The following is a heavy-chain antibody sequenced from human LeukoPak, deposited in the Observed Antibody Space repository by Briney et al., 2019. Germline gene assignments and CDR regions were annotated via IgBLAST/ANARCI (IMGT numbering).Heavy chain of an antibody. Sequence: ASVKVSFKASGYTFTGYYMHWVRQAPGQGLEWMGWVNPNTGVTNYAQKFQGRVTLTRDTSIITAYMELTRLRSEDTAMYYCARDRTTVTTGYYGMDVWGQGSTLTVSS. CDR1: GYTFTGYY. J-gene: IGHJ6*02. CDR3: ARDRTTVTTGYYGMDV. V-gene: IGHV1-2*02. D-gene: IGHD4-17*01. CDR2: VNPNTGVT.